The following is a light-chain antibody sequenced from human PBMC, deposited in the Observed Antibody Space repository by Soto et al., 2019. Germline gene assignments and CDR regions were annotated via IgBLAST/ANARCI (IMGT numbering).Light chain of an antibody. J-gene: IGKJ5*01. CDR1: QSVTSK. V-gene: IGKV3-15*01. CDR3: QQYNAWPIT. Sequence: EIVMTQSPGTLSVSPGERATLSCRASQSVTSKIAWYQQKPGQAPRLLIYDPSTRAAGVPARFSGSGSGTEFTLTISSLQSEDFAVYYCQQYNAWPITFGQGTRLEVK. CDR2: DPS.